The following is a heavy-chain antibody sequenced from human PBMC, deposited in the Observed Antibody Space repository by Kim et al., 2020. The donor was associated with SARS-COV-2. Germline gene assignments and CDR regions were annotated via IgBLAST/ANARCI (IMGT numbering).Heavy chain of an antibody. CDR3: ARTDGSGRFSSAMDV. Sequence: SETLSLTCTISDASIGNYYLSWIRQPPGKGLEWIGYLYDTGSADYSPSFKSRVTISVDKSKNQFSLKVTSVTAADTAVYYCARTDGSGRFSSAMDVWGQG. V-gene: IGHV4-59*01. J-gene: IGHJ6*02. D-gene: IGHD3-10*01. CDR1: DASIGNYY. CDR2: LYDTGSA.